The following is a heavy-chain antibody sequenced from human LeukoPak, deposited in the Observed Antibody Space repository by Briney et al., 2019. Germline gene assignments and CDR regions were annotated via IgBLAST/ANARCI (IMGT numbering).Heavy chain of an antibody. J-gene: IGHJ4*02. D-gene: IGHD2-2*01. V-gene: IGHV4-39*01. Sequence: SETLSLTCTVSGASISSSNYYWGWIRQPPGKGLEWIGSIYYSGSTYYNPSLKSRVTISVDTSKNQFSLKLSSVTAADTAVYYCARYCSSTSCLLDYWGQGTLVTVSS. CDR1: GASISSSNYY. CDR3: ARYCSSTSCLLDY. CDR2: IYYSGST.